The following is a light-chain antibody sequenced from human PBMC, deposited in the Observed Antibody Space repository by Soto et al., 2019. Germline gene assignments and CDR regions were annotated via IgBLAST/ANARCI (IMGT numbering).Light chain of an antibody. J-gene: IGLJ1*01. CDR2: EVS. CDR1: SNDIGAYKY. CDR3: SSYTTGSTLYV. Sequence: QSVLTQPASVSGSPGQSITISCTGSSNDIGAYKYVSWYQQYPGKASKLIIFEVSNRPSGVSNRFSGSKSGNTASLTIAGLQAEDEADYHCSSYTTGSTLYVFGGGTKVT. V-gene: IGLV2-14*01.